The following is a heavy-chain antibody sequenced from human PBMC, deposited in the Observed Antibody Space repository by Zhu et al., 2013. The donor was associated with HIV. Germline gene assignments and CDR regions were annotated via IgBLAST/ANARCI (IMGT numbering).Heavy chain of an antibody. Sequence: QDQLVQSGAEMKKPGASVKVSCRASGYVFTSFGISWLRQAPGQRLQWMGWISGYNGKAKYAQDFKARVTMTRDMSISTVYMELSRLTSDDTAVYYCARGYSLGTWYDILGSGYYHDHWGQGTLVTVSS. CDR1: GYVFTSFG. CDR2: ISGYNGKA. V-gene: IGHV1-18*01. CDR3: ARGYSLGTWYDILGSGYYHDH. J-gene: IGHJ4*02. D-gene: IGHD5-12*01.